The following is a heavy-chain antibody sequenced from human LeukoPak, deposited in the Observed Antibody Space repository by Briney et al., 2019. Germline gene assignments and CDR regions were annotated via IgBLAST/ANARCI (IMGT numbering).Heavy chain of an antibody. Sequence: GGSLRLSCAASGFTFFSYAMHWVRQAPGKGLEYVSGISSNGGATYYANSVKGRFIISRDNSKSILYLQMSSLRAEDKAVYYCARDSSGWSYFDLWGQGTLVTVSS. CDR2: ISSNGGAT. V-gene: IGHV3-64*01. CDR3: ARDSSGWSYFDL. CDR1: GFTFFSYA. D-gene: IGHD6-19*01. J-gene: IGHJ4*02.